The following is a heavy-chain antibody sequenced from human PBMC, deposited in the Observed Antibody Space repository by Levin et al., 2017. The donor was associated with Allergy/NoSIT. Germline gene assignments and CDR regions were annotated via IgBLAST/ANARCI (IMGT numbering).Heavy chain of an antibody. CDR2: INPNSGGT. CDR3: ARDMKLGGIGDY. J-gene: IGHJ4*02. Sequence: GESLKISCKASGYTFTGYYMHWVRQAPGQGLEWMGWINPNSGGTNYAQKFQGRVTMTRDTSISTAYMELSRLRSDDTAVYYCARDMKLGGIGDYWGQGTLVTVSS. CDR1: GYTFTGYY. V-gene: IGHV1-2*02. D-gene: IGHD6-13*01.